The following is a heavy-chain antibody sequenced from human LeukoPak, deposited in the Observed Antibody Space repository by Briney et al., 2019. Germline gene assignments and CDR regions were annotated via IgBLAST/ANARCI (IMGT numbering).Heavy chain of an antibody. CDR1: GYTFTGYY. J-gene: IGHJ4*02. CDR3: ARDRSNWNYVFDY. V-gene: IGHV1-2*02. CDR2: INPNSGGT. Sequence: ASVKVSCKASGYTFTGYYMHWVRQAPGQGLEWMGWINPNSGGTNYAQKFQGRVTMTRDTSIRTAYMELSRLRSDDTAVYYCARDRSNWNYVFDYWGQGTLVTVSS. D-gene: IGHD1-7*01.